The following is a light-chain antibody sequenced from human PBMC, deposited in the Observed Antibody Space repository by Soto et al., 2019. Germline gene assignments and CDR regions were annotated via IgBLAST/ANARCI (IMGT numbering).Light chain of an antibody. CDR2: GAS. CDR1: QSIGSGS. Sequence: EIVLTQSPGTLSLSPGERAALSCRASQSIGSGSLAWYQQRPGQAPRLLVYGASSRATGVPDRFSGSGSWTDFTLTISSLEPEDFAVYYFQEYDDSPPWTFGQGTKVEIK. J-gene: IGKJ1*01. CDR3: QEYDDSPPWT. V-gene: IGKV3-20*01.